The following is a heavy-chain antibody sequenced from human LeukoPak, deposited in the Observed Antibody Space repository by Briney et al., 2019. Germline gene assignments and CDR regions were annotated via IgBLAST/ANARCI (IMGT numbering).Heavy chain of an antibody. CDR2: IYHSGST. CDR3: VSSGYYYYKGGFVY. J-gene: IGHJ4*02. D-gene: IGHD3-22*01. V-gene: IGHV4-38-2*02. Sequence: SETLSLTCTVSGYSISSGYYWGWIRQPPGKGLGWIGSIYHSGSTYYNPSLKSRVTISVDRSKNQFSLKLSSVTAADTAVYYGVSSGYYYYKGGFVYWGQGTVVTVSS. CDR1: GYSISSGYY.